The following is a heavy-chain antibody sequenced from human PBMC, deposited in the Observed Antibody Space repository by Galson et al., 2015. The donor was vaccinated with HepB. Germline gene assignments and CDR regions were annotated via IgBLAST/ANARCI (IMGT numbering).Heavy chain of an antibody. CDR3: ADLKTPTSTGSYFES. Sequence: SETLSLTCTVSGDSISSHYWTWIRQSPEKGLEYLGYINYNGRTNYNPSLESRVTISLDTSKKQFSLNLKSVTAADTAVYYCADLKTPTSTGSYFESWGQGTLVTVSS. CDR1: GDSISSHY. V-gene: IGHV4-59*11. CDR2: INYNGRT. J-gene: IGHJ4*02. D-gene: IGHD3-9*01.